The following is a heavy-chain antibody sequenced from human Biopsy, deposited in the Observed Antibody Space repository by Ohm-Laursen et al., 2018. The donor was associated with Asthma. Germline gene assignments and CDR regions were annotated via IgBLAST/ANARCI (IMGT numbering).Heavy chain of an antibody. CDR1: GDSFSNYA. CDR3: AREVSTVDYGYYYFAMDV. D-gene: IGHD4-17*01. CDR2: LIPVLGTP. V-gene: IGHV1-69*13. Sequence: SVKVSCKASGDSFSNYAISWVRQAPGQGLEWMGGLIPVLGTPDHAQMFEGRVTITADESTSTAYMELSSLRSEDSAVYYCAREVSTVDYGYYYFAMDVWGQGTTVTV. J-gene: IGHJ6*02.